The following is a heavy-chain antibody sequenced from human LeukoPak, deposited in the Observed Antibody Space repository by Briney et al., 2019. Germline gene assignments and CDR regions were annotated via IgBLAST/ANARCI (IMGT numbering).Heavy chain of an antibody. CDR3: ARLGYDSRGYYFDY. J-gene: IGHJ4*02. Sequence: SETLSLTCTVSGDSISTYYWSWIRQPPGKGLEWIGYIRYSGSANYNPSLRSRVTISIDTSKNQFSLKLSSVTAADTTVYHCARLGYDSRGYYFDYWGQGTLVTVSS. CDR1: GDSISTYY. V-gene: IGHV4-59*08. D-gene: IGHD3-22*01. CDR2: IRYSGSA.